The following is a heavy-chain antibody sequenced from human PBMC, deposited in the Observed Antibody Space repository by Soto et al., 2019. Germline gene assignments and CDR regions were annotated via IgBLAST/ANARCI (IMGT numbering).Heavy chain of an antibody. CDR2: IWYDGSNK. D-gene: IGHD5-18*01. CDR1: GFTFSSYG. V-gene: IGHV3-30*19. CDR3: ARDVDTAMVPNTRYYYGMDV. J-gene: IGHJ6*02. Sequence: GGSLRLSCAASGFTFSSYGMHWIRQAPGKGLEWVAVIWYDGSNKYYADSVKGRFTISRDNSKNTLYLRMNSLRAEDTAVYYCARDVDTAMVPNTRYYYGMDVWGQGTTVTVSS.